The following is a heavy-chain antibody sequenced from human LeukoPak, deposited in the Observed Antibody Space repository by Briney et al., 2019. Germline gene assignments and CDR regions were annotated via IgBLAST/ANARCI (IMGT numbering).Heavy chain of an antibody. J-gene: IGHJ4*02. V-gene: IGHV4-59*08. CDR3: ARHKGTANTYGYFDY. D-gene: IGHD5-18*01. CDR1: GGSISSYY. Sequence: SETLSLTCTVSGGSISSYYWSWIRQSPGKGLEWIAYIYYSGSTNYNPSLKSRVTMSVDTSKNQFSLKLRSVTAADTAVYYCARHKGTANTYGYFDYWGREPWSPSPQ. CDR2: IYYSGST.